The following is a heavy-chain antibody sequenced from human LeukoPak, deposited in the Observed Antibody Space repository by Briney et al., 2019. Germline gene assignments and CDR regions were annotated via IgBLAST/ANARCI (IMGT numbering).Heavy chain of an antibody. CDR1: GFTFSNDW. D-gene: IGHD3-16*02. J-gene: IGHJ4*02. CDR3: ARSRGGSYHY. V-gene: IGHV3-74*01. CDR2: INTDGSTT. Sequence: GGSLRLSCAASGFTFSNDWMHWVRQAPGKGLVGVSRINTDGSTTTYADSVKGRFTISRDNAKNTLYLQMNSLRVEDTAVYSCARSRGGSYHYWGQGTLVTVSS.